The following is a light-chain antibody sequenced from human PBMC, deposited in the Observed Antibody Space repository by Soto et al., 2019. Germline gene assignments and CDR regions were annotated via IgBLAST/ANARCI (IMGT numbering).Light chain of an antibody. CDR3: GVWDDRLISYI. CDR2: GHN. CDR1: TSNIGSNT. V-gene: IGLV1-44*01. J-gene: IGLJ1*01. Sequence: QSALPQPPSTSGTPGQRVTISCSGSTSNIGSNTVSWYQQLPGTAPKLLIYGHNQRPSGVPDRFSGSKSGSSASLAISGLQSEDEADYYCGVWDDRLISYIFGAGTKVTVL.